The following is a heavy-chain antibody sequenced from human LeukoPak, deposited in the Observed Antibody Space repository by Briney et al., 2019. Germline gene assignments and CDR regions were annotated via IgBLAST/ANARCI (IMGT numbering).Heavy chain of an antibody. CDR2: IYYSGST. CDR3: ARFSVALDY. V-gene: IGHV4-59*11. D-gene: IGHD5-12*01. Sequence: SETLSLTCTVSGGSISSHYWSWIRQPPGKGLEWIGYIYYSGSTNYNPSLKSRVSISEDTSRNQFSLKLNSVTAADTAVYYCARFSVALDYWGQGVLVTVSS. CDR1: GGSISSHY. J-gene: IGHJ4*02.